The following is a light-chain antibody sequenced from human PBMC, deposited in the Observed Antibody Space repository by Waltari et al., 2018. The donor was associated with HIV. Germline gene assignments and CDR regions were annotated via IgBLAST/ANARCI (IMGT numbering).Light chain of an antibody. CDR2: GNS. V-gene: IGLV1-40*01. CDR1: SSNIGAGYH. Sequence: QSVLTQPPSVSGAPGQRVTISCTGSSSNIGAGYHVHWYQQLPGTAPKLLIYGNSNRPSGVPDRFPGSKSGTSASLAITGLQAEDEADYYCQSHDSSLSGYVFGTGTKVTVL. CDR3: QSHDSSLSGYV. J-gene: IGLJ1*01.